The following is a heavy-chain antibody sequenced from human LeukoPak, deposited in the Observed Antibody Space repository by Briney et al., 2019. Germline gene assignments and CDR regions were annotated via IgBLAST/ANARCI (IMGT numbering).Heavy chain of an antibody. D-gene: IGHD3-10*01. V-gene: IGHV4-61*02. CDR2: IYTSGST. CDR3: ARGALLWFGDRMEYYFDY. J-gene: IGHJ4*02. Sequence: SETLSLTCTVSGGSISSGSYYWSWIRQPAGKGLEWIGRIYTSGSTNYNPSLKSRVTISVDTSKNQFSLKLSSMTAADTAVYYCARGALLWFGDRMEYYFDYWGQGTLLTVSS. CDR1: GGSISSGSYY.